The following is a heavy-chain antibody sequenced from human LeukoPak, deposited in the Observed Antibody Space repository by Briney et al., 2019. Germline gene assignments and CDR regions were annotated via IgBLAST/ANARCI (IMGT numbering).Heavy chain of an antibody. CDR1: GGSISSGGYY. CDR2: IYYSGST. CDR3: AREGPHESSRENDAFDI. D-gene: IGHD1-26*01. V-gene: IGHV4-31*03. Sequence: PSQTLSLTCTVSGGSISSGGYYWGWIRQHPGKGLEWIGYIYYSGSTYYNPSLKSRVTISVDTSKNQFSLKLSSVTAADTAVYYCAREGPHESSRENDAFDIWGQGTMVTVSS. J-gene: IGHJ3*02.